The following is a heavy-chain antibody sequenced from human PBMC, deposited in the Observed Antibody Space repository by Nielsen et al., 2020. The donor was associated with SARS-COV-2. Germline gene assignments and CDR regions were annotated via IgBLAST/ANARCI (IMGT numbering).Heavy chain of an antibody. CDR2: ISYDGSNK. D-gene: IGHD2-2*02. Sequence: WIRQPPGKGLEWVAVISYDGSNKYYADSVKGRFTISRDNSKNTLYLQMNSLRAEDTAVYYCARGVGTILLGYCSSTSCYRYYYYMDVWGKGTTVTVSS. J-gene: IGHJ6*03. V-gene: IGHV3-30-3*01. CDR3: ARGVGTILLGYCSSTSCYRYYYYMDV.